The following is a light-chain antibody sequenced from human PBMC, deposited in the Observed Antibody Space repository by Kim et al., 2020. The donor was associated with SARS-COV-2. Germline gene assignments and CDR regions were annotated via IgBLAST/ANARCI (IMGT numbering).Light chain of an antibody. CDR1: QSVSSSY. CDR2: GAS. Sequence: LSPGERVTLSCRASQSVSSSYLAWYQQKPGQAPRRLIYGASSRATGIPDRFSGSGSGTDFTVTISRLEPEDFAVYYCQQYGSSRAFGQGTKVDIK. J-gene: IGKJ1*01. CDR3: QQYGSSRA. V-gene: IGKV3-20*01.